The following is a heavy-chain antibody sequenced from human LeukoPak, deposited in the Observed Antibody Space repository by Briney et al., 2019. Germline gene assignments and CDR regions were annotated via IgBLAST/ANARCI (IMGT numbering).Heavy chain of an antibody. J-gene: IGHJ5*02. CDR1: GGSITPYY. D-gene: IGHD3-22*01. CDR2: IFYSGST. CDR3: ARGRGSSGYYHEGEWFDP. V-gene: IGHV4-59*01. Sequence: SETLSLTCSVSGGSITPYYWSWIRQPPGKGLEWIGYIFYSGSTNFNPSLKSRVTMSVDTSKNQFSLNLSSVTAADTAVYYCARGRGSSGYYHEGEWFDPWGQGTLVTVPS.